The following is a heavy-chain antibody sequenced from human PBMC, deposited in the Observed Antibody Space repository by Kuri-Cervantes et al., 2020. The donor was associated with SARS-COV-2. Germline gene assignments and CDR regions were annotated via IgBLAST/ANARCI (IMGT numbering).Heavy chain of an antibody. V-gene: IGHV1-69*13. CDR1: GYTFNNYG. J-gene: IGHJ4*02. D-gene: IGHD5-24*01. CDR3: ARGGEMATIMHRLDY. Sequence: SVKVSCKASGYTFNNYGISWVRQAPGQGLEWMGGIIPIFGTANYAQKFQGRVTITADESTSTAYMELSSLRSEDTAVYYCARGGEMATIMHRLDYWGQGTLVTVSS. CDR2: IIPIFGTA.